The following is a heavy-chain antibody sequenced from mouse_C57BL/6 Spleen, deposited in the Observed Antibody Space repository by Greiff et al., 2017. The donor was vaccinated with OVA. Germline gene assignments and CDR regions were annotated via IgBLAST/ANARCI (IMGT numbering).Heavy chain of an antibody. J-gene: IGHJ2*01. CDR3: AREESSFDY. V-gene: IGHV1-82*01. Sequence: VKLQQSGPELVKPGASVKISCKASGYAFSSSWMNWVKQRPGKGLEWIGRIYPGDGDTNYNGKFKGKATLTADKSSSTAYMQLSSLTSEDSAVYFCAREESSFDYWGQGTTLTVSS. CDR2: IYPGDGDT. CDR1: GYAFSSSW.